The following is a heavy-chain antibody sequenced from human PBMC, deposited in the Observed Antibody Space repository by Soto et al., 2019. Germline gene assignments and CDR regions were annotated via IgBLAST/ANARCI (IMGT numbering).Heavy chain of an antibody. J-gene: IGHJ4*02. Sequence: SETLSLTCTVSGGSISSGGYYWSWIRQHPGKGLEWIGYIYYSGSAYYNPSLKSRVTISVDTSKNQFSLKLSSVTAADTAVYYCARGGGSGYSGYHRYSDYWGQGTLVTVSS. D-gene: IGHD5-12*01. CDR1: GGSISSGGYY. CDR3: ARGGGSGYSGYHRYSDY. CDR2: IYYSGSA. V-gene: IGHV4-31*03.